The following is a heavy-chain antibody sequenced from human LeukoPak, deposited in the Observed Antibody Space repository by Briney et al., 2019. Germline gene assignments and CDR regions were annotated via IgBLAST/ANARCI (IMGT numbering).Heavy chain of an antibody. Sequence: SETLSLTCAVYGGSFSGYYWSWIRQPPGKGLEWIGEINHSGSTNYNLSLKSRVTISVDTSKNQFSLKLSSVTAADTAVYYCARGQSSGWLRNPFYFDYWGQGTLVTVSS. CDR1: GGSFSGYY. CDR3: ARGQSSGWLRNPFYFDY. V-gene: IGHV4-34*01. CDR2: INHSGST. D-gene: IGHD6-19*01. J-gene: IGHJ4*02.